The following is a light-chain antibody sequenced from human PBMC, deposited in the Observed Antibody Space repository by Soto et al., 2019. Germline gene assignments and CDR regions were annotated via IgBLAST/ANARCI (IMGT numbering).Light chain of an antibody. J-gene: IGLJ3*02. V-gene: IGLV1-47*01. Sequence: QSVLTQPPSASGAPGQRVTISCSGSNSNIGSNFVYWYQQLPGTAPKLLIYRNNERPSGVPDRFSGSKSGTSASLAISGLRSDDEGDYCCAAWDDSLVGHMFGGGTKVTVL. CDR2: RNN. CDR3: AAWDDSLVGHM. CDR1: NSNIGSNF.